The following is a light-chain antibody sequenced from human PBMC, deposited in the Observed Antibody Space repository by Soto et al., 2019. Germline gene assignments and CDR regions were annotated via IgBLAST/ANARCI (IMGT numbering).Light chain of an antibody. J-gene: IGLJ1*01. V-gene: IGLV2-14*01. CDR2: DVS. CDR1: SSDVGGYNY. Sequence: QSALTQPASVSGSPGQSITISCTGTSSDVGGYNYVSWYQQHPGKVPKLMIYDVSNRPSGVSNRFAGSKSGNTASLTISGLQAEDAADYYCSSYASTSYGFGTGTKLTVL. CDR3: SSYASTSYG.